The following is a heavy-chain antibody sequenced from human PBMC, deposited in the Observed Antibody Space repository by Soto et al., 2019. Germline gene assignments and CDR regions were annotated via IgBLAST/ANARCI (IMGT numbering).Heavy chain of an antibody. D-gene: IGHD6-19*01. V-gene: IGHV4-39*01. CDR1: GDSISSSRYY. J-gene: IGHJ4*02. CDR2: IYYSGTT. CDR3: ARPYNSGWYPFEY. Sequence: QLQLQESGPGLVKPSETLSLTCTVSGDSISSSRYYWGWIRQPPGKGLEWIGSIYYSGTTYYNPSLSSRVTISVDTSKNQFSLKLSSVTAADTAVYYCARPYNSGWYPFEYWGQGTLVTVSS.